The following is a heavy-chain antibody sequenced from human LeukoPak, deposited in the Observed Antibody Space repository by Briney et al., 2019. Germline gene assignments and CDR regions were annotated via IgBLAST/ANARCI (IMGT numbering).Heavy chain of an antibody. D-gene: IGHD3-22*01. CDR2: ISSSSSYT. J-gene: IGHJ4*02. V-gene: IGHV3-21*01. CDR3: ARDFDYYDSSGPSWGYYFDY. Sequence: GGSLRLSCAASGFTFISYSMNWVRQAPGKGLEWVSSISSSSSYTYYADSVKGRFTISRDNAKNSLYLQMNSLRAEDTAVYYCARDFDYYDSSGPSWGYYFDYWGQGTLVTVSS. CDR1: GFTFISYS.